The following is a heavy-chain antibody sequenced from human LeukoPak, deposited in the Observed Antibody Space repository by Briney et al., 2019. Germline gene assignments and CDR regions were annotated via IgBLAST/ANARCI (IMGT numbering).Heavy chain of an antibody. D-gene: IGHD2-2*01. CDR2: INPNSGGT. Sequence: ASVKVSCKASGYTFTGYYMHWVRQAPGQGLEWMGRINPNSGGTNYAQKFQGRVTMTGDTSISTAYMELSRLRSDDTAVYYCARDLNPGGVSSTGLDYWGQGTLVTVSS. CDR1: GYTFTGYY. J-gene: IGHJ4*02. V-gene: IGHV1-2*06. CDR3: ARDLNPGGVSSTGLDY.